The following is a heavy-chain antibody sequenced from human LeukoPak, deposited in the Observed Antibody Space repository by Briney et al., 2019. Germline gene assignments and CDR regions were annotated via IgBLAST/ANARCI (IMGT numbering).Heavy chain of an antibody. D-gene: IGHD1-14*01. V-gene: IGHV1-8*02. Sequence: GASVKVSCEASGYTFTSYGINWVRQATGQGLEWMGWMNPNSGNTDYAQKFQGRVTMTRDTSISTAYMELSSLRSEDAAVYYCARAPETYLHAFDIWGQGTMVTVSS. CDR3: ARAPETYLHAFDI. CDR2: MNPNSGNT. CDR1: GYTFTSYG. J-gene: IGHJ3*02.